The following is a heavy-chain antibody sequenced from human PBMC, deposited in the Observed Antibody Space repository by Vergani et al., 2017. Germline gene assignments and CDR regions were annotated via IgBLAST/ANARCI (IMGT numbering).Heavy chain of an antibody. D-gene: IGHD1-26*01. CDR3: ARVQEWELFTDY. V-gene: IGHV3-7*01. J-gene: IGHJ4*02. CDR2: IKQDGSEK. Sequence: VQLVHSGAEVKKPGSSVKVSCKASGGTFSSYWMSWVRQAPGKGLEWVANIKQDGSEKYYVDSVKGRFTISRDNAKNSLYLQMNSLRAEDTAVYYCARVQEWELFTDYWGQGTLVTVSS. CDR1: GGTFSSYW.